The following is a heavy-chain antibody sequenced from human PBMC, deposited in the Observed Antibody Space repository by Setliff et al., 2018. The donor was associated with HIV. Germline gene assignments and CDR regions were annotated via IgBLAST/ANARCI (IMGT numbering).Heavy chain of an antibody. J-gene: IGHJ4*02. Sequence: GASVKVSCKTSGGTLSNYVINWVRQATGQGLEWMGWMNPNSGNTKYSQKFQGRVTITRDTSASTAYMEQSSLRPEDTAVYYCASPTAIPHWGQGTLVTVSS. V-gene: IGHV1-8*03. CDR1: GGTLSNYV. CDR3: ASPTAIPH. CDR2: MNPNSGNT. D-gene: IGHD2-21*02.